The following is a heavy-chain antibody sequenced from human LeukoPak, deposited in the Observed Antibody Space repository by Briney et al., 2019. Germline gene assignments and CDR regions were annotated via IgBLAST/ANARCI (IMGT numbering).Heavy chain of an antibody. D-gene: IGHD2-2*01. CDR1: GYSISSGYY. V-gene: IGHV4-38-2*01. CDR2: IYHSGST. CDR3: ARLTYCSSTSCYGGELDY. Sequence: SETLSLTCAVSGYSISSGYYWGWIRQPPGKGLEWIGSIYHSGSTYYNPSLKSRVTISVATSKNQFSLKLTSVTAADSAVYYCARLTYCSSTSCYGGELDYWGQGTLVTVSS. J-gene: IGHJ4*02.